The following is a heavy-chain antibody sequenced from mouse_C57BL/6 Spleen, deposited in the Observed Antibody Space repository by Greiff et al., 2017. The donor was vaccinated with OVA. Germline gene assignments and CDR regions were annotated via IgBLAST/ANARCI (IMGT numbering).Heavy chain of an antibody. CDR3: ARWDTTVGGAMDY. Sequence: EVQLQQSGPELVKPGASVKISCKASGYSFTGYYMNWVKQSPEKSLEWIGEINPSTGGTTYNQKFKAKATLTVDKSSSTAYMQLKSLTSEDSAVYYCARWDTTVGGAMDYWGQGTSVTVSS. CDR1: GYSFTGYY. J-gene: IGHJ4*01. V-gene: IGHV1-42*01. CDR2: INPSTGGT. D-gene: IGHD1-1*01.